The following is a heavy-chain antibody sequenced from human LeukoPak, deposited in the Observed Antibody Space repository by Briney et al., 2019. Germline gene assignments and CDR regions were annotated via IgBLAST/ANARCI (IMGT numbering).Heavy chain of an antibody. Sequence: PGGSLRLSCEASGFTLSSNYMIWVRKAPGKGLEWVSIIYSSGSTFYADSVKGRFTISRDNSKNTLYLQMNSLRDEDTAVYYCARHLSGDDIWGQGTMVTVSS. J-gene: IGHJ3*02. V-gene: IGHV3-53*01. D-gene: IGHD4-17*01. CDR2: IYSSGST. CDR3: ARHLSGDDI. CDR1: GFTLSSNY.